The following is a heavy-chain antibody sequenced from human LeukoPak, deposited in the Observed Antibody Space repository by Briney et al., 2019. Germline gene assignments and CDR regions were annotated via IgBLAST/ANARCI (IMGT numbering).Heavy chain of an antibody. CDR2: INPSGGST. D-gene: IGHD3-10*01. CDR1: GYTFTSYY. Sequence: ASVKVSCKASGYTFTSYYMHWVRQAPGQGLEWMGIINPSGGSTSYAQKFQGRVTMTRDTSTSTVYMELSSPSSEATAVYYCARDLHHSASESYSTGNRFDPWGQGTLVTVSS. CDR3: ARDLHHSASESYSTGNRFDP. J-gene: IGHJ5*02. V-gene: IGHV1-46*01.